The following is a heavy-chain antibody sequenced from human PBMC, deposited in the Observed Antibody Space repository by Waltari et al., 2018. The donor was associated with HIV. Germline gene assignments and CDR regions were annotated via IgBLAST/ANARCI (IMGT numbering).Heavy chain of an antibody. J-gene: IGHJ4*02. CDR1: GFTFSNYV. CDR3: AKNLYDNSRGPEFDY. CDR2: LRVRGGPA. V-gene: IGHV3-23*01. Sequence: EVQLLESGGVLVQPGGSLRLSCAASGFTFSNYVMNWVRQAPGKGLEWVSTLRVRGGPAVYADSVQGRFTVSRDDSRNMLYLQMNSLRAEDTAIYYCAKNLYDNSRGPEFDYWGQGTLVTVSS. D-gene: IGHD3-22*01.